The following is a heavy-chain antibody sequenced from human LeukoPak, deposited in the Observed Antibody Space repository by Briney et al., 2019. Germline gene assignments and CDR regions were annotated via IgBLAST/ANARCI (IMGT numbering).Heavy chain of an antibody. Sequence: PSQTLSLTCTVSGGSISSGGYYWSWIRQHPGTGLEWIGYIYYSGSTYYSPSLKSRVTISVDTSKNQFSLKLSSVTAADTAVYYCARTALNGNWFDPWGQGTLVTVSS. CDR2: IYYSGST. CDR1: GGSISSGGYY. CDR3: ARTALNGNWFDP. V-gene: IGHV4-31*03. J-gene: IGHJ5*02. D-gene: IGHD2-8*01.